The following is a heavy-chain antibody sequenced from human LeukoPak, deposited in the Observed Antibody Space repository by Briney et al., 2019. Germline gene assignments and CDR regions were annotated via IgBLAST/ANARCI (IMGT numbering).Heavy chain of an antibody. Sequence: GRSLRLSCAASGFTFSSYGMHWVRQAPGKGLEWVAVASYDGSNKYYADSVKDRFTISRVNSKNTLYLQMNSLRAEDTAVYYCAKDGGCSSTTCYSPYYFDYWGQGTLVTVSS. CDR3: AKDGGCSSTTCYSPYYFDY. D-gene: IGHD2-2*01. CDR2: ASYDGSNK. V-gene: IGHV3-30*18. CDR1: GFTFSSYG. J-gene: IGHJ4*02.